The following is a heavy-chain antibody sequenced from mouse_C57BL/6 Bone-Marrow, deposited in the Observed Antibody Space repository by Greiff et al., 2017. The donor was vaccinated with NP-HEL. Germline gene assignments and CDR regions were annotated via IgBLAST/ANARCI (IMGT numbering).Heavy chain of an antibody. J-gene: IGHJ1*03. CDR2: ISSGSSTI. D-gene: IGHD1-1*01. CDR3: ARRGTTVVVPWDFDV. CDR1: GFTFSDYG. V-gene: IGHV5-17*01. Sequence: EVQLVESGAGLVKPGGSLKLSCAASGFTFSDYGMHWVRQAPEKGLEWVAYISSGSSTIYYADTVKGRATISRDNAKNTLFLQMTSLRSEDTAMYYGARRGTTVVVPWDFDVWGTGTTVTVSS.